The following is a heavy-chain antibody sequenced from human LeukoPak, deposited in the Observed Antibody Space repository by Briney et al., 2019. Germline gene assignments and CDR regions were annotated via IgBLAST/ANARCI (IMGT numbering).Heavy chain of an antibody. V-gene: IGHV3-21*01. Sequence: PGGSLRLSCAASGFTFSSYCMNWVRQAPAKGLEWVSSISSGSGYIYYADSVKGRFTISRDNAKNSLYLQMNSLRAEDTAVYYCARELYSGYGRFDYWGQGTLVTVSS. CDR2: ISSGSGYI. CDR3: ARELYSGYGRFDY. CDR1: GFTFSSYC. D-gene: IGHD5-12*01. J-gene: IGHJ4*02.